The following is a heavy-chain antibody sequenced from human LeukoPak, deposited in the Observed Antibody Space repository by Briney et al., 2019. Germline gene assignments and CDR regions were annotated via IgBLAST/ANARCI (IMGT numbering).Heavy chain of an antibody. D-gene: IGHD3-10*01. J-gene: IGHJ5*02. CDR1: GGSISSYY. CDR2: INHSGST. V-gene: IGHV4-34*01. CDR3: ARGPARSTMVRGVIITRGRGNWFDP. Sequence: SETLSLTCTVSGGSISSYYWSWIRQPPGKGLEWIGEINHSGSTNYNPSLKSRVTISVDMSKNQFSLKLSSVTAADTAVYYCARGPARSTMVRGVIITRGRGNWFDPWGQGTLVTVSS.